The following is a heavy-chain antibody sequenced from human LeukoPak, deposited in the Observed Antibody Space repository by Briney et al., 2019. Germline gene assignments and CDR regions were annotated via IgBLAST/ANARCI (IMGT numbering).Heavy chain of an antibody. J-gene: IGHJ6*02. CDR2: ISSSGSTI. CDR3: ARGSGYCGGDCYPRPYYYYYGMDV. Sequence: GGSLRLSCAASGFTFSDYYMSWIRQAPGQGLEWVSYISSSGSTIYYADSVKGRFTISRDNAKNSLYLQMNSLRAEDTAVYYCARGSGYCGGDCYPRPYYYYYGMDVWGQGTTVTVSS. D-gene: IGHD2-21*02. V-gene: IGHV3-11*04. CDR1: GFTFSDYY.